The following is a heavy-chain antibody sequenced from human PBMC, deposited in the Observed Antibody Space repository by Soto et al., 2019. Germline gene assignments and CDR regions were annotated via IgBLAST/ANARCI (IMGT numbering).Heavy chain of an antibody. CDR1: GGSFSGYY. CDR2: INHSGST. Sequence: QVQLQQWGAGLLKPSETLSLTCAVYGGSFSGYYWILIRQPPGQGLEWIGEINHSGSTNYNPSLKSRVTISVDTHKYQFALKLSSVTAADPAVYYGARVTGRYYYGMDVWGQGTTVTVSS. CDR3: ARVTGRYYYGMDV. J-gene: IGHJ6*02. V-gene: IGHV4-34*01.